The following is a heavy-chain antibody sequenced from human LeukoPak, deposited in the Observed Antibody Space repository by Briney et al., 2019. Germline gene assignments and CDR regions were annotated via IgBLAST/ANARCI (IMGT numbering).Heavy chain of an antibody. J-gene: IGHJ4*02. D-gene: IGHD5-12*01. V-gene: IGHV3-21*01. CDR1: GFTFRSYA. CDR3: AISREATSDF. Sequence: GGSLRLSCAASGFTFRSYAMNWVRQAPGKGLEWVSSISGSGSDMYYAESVKGRFTISRDNAKNSLYLQMNGLRAEDTAVYYCAISREATSDFWGQGTLVTVSS. CDR2: ISGSGSDM.